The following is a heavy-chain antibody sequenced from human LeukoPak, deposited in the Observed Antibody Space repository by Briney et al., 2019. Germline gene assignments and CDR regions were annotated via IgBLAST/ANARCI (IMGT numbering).Heavy chain of an antibody. D-gene: IGHD2-2*01. J-gene: IGHJ4*02. V-gene: IGHV1-46*01. CDR3: ATDLKGSSTSFDTFFDY. CDR1: GNTFTSFH. Sequence: ASVKVSCKASGNTFTSFHIHWVRQAPGQGLEYMGIIKVYGDTTIYAQRFQGRITMTRDTSTSTVYMELSSLNSEDTAVYYCATDLKGSSTSFDTFFDYWGQGTLVTVSS. CDR2: IKVYGDTT.